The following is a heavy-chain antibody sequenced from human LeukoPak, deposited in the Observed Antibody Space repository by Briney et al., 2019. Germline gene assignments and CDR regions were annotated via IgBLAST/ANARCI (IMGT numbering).Heavy chain of an antibody. V-gene: IGHV3-53*01. CDR1: GFPVITND. Sequence: GGSLRLSCAASGFPVITNDMTWVRQAPGKGLEWVSVLYSDGNTKYADSVQGRFTISRDNSKNTLYLEMNSLSPDDTAVYYCARDVEPLAANTLAYWGQGTLVTVSS. CDR2: LYSDGNT. J-gene: IGHJ4*02. CDR3: ARDVEPLAANTLAY. D-gene: IGHD1-14*01.